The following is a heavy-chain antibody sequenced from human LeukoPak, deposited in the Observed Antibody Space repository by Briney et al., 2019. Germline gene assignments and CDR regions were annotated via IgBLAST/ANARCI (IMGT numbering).Heavy chain of an antibody. CDR1: GFTFSRNG. D-gene: IGHD4-17*01. CDR3: AKDEGSYGLDF. CDR2: IANDGSRK. Sequence: GRSLRLSCAGSGFTFSRNGMHWVRQAPGQGLEWVAGIANDGSRKHYADSVKGRFTISRDNSKNTMYLQMDSLRAEETALYYCAKDEGSYGLDFWGQGVLVTVSP. V-gene: IGHV3-30*18. J-gene: IGHJ4*02.